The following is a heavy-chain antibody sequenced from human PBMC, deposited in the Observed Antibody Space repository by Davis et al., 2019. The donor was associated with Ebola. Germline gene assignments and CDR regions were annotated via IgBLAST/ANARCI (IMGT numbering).Heavy chain of an antibody. D-gene: IGHD3-3*01. CDR2: INPNSGGT. CDR1: GYTFTGYY. CDR3: ARAGTIFGVVITPLYGMDV. V-gene: IGHV1-2*04. Sequence: ASVQVSCKASGYTFTGYYMHWVRQAPGQGLEWMGWINPNSGGTTYAQKFQGWVTMTRDTSISTAYMELSRLRSDDTAMYYCARAGTIFGVVITPLYGMDVWGQGTTVTVSS. J-gene: IGHJ6*02.